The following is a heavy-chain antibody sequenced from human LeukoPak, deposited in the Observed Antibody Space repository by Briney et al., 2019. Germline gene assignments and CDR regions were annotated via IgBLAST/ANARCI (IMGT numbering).Heavy chain of an antibody. V-gene: IGHV1-18*01. CDR1: GYTFTSYG. D-gene: IGHD2-2*01. J-gene: IGHJ4*02. CDR3: ARGDIVVVPAATHFDY. Sequence: AASVKVSCKAPGYTFTSYGISWVRQAPGQGLEWMGWISAYNGNTNYAQKLQGRVTMTTDTSTSTAYMELRSLRSDDTAVYYCARGDIVVVPAATHFDYWGQGTLVTVSS. CDR2: ISAYNGNT.